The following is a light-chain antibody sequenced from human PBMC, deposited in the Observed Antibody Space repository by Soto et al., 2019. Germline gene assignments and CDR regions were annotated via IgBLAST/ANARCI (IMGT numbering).Light chain of an antibody. CDR2: SNN. Sequence: YVLTQPPSASGTPGQRVTISCSGSSSNIGSNTVNWYQQLPGTAPKHLIYSNNQRPSGVPDRFSGSKSGSSASLAISGLQSEDEADYYCATWDDSLNGYVFGTGTKLTV. J-gene: IGLJ1*01. CDR1: SSNIGSNT. V-gene: IGLV1-44*01. CDR3: ATWDDSLNGYV.